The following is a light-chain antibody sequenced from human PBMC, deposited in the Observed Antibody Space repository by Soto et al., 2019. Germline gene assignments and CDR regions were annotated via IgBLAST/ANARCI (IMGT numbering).Light chain of an antibody. CDR2: EGS. CDR1: SSDVGSYNL. J-gene: IGLJ2*01. Sequence: QSALTQPASVSGSPGQSITISCTGTSSDVGSYNLVSWYQQHPGKAPKLMIYEGSKRPLGVSNRFSGSKSGNTASLTISGLQAEDEADYYCCSYAGSSTYEVFGGGTQLTVL. CDR3: CSYAGSSTYEV. V-gene: IGLV2-23*01.